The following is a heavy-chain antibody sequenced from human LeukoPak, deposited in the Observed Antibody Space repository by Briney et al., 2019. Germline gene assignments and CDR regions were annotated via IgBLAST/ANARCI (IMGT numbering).Heavy chain of an antibody. Sequence: ASVKVSCKASGGTFSSYAISGVRQAPGQGLEWMGGIIPIFGTANYAQKFQGRVTITADESTSTAYMELSSLRSEDTAVYYCARESDIVVVTAVAQYGMDVWGDGTTVTVSS. CDR1: GGTFSSYA. J-gene: IGHJ6*04. CDR2: IIPIFGTA. CDR3: ARESDIVVVTAVAQYGMDV. V-gene: IGHV1-69*01. D-gene: IGHD2-2*01.